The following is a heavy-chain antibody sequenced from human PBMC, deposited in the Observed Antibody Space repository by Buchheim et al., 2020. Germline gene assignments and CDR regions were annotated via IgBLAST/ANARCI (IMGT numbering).Heavy chain of an antibody. D-gene: IGHD3-22*01. CDR2: INPNSGGT. V-gene: IGHV1-2*02. Sequence: QVQLVQSGAEVKKPGASVKVSCKASGYTFTGYYMHWVRQAPGQGLEWMGWINPNSGGTNYTPTFQGRVTMTRDTSISPAYMEMNKLRSDDTAVYYWARDLGDYYGSSGYLTGLNYGMDVWGQGTT. CDR3: ARDLGDYYGSSGYLTGLNYGMDV. CDR1: GYTFTGYY. J-gene: IGHJ6*02.